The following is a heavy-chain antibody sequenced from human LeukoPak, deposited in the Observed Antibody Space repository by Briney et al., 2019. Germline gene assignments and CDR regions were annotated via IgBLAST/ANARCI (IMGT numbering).Heavy chain of an antibody. V-gene: IGHV3-21*04. J-gene: IGHJ4*02. CDR2: ISSSSSYI. CDR1: GFTFSSYS. D-gene: IGHD6-6*01. Sequence: GGSLRLSCAASGFTFSSYSMNWVRQAPGKGLEWVSSISSSSSYIYYADSVKGRFTISRDNAKNSLYLQMNSLRAEDTAIYYCAKDLKQIANFDYWGQGTLVTVSS. CDR3: AKDLKQIANFDY.